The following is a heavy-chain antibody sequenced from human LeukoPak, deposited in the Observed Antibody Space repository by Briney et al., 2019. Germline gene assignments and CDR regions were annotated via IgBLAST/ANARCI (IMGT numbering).Heavy chain of an antibody. Sequence: ASETLSLTCTVSGGSISSGSYHWGWIRQPPGKGLEWIGSISYSGSTYYNPSLKGRVTISVDTSKNQFSLRLTSVTAADAAVYYCARHRKNMIVHAVDYWGQGTLVTVSS. CDR3: ARHRKNMIVHAVDY. J-gene: IGHJ4*02. CDR2: ISYSGST. D-gene: IGHD3-22*01. V-gene: IGHV4-39*01. CDR1: GGSISSGSYH.